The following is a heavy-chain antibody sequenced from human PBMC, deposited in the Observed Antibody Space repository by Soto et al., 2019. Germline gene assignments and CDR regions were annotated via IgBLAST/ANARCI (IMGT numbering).Heavy chain of an antibody. J-gene: IGHJ4*02. CDR2: IYYSGST. Sequence: SETLSLTCTVSGGSISSGDYYWSWIRQPPGKGLEWIGYIYYSGSTYYNPSLKSRVTISVDTSKNQFSLKLSSVTAADTAVYYCARETYYYDSSGYYVFDYWGQGTLVTVSS. V-gene: IGHV4-30-4*01. D-gene: IGHD3-22*01. CDR1: GGSISSGDYY. CDR3: ARETYYYDSSGYYVFDY.